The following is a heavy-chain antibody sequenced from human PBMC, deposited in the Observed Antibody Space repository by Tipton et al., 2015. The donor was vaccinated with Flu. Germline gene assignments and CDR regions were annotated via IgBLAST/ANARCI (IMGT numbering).Heavy chain of an antibody. CDR2: IYYSGST. V-gene: IGHV4-59*01. Sequence: TLSLTCTVSGGSISSYYWCWIRQPPGKGLEWIGYIYYSGSTNYNPSLKSRFTISVDTSKNQFSLKLSSVTAADTAVYYCARAHRSSLGGWCVPWGQGTLVTVSS. J-gene: IGHJ5*02. CDR1: GGSISSYY. D-gene: IGHD6-6*01. CDR3: ARAHRSSLGGWCVP.